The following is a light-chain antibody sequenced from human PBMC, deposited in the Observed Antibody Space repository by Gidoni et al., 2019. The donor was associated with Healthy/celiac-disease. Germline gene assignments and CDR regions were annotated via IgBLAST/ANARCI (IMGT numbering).Light chain of an antibody. Sequence: EIVLTQSPATLSLSPGERATLSCRASQSVSSYLAWYQQKPGQAPRLLIYDASNRATGIPARFSGSGSGTDLTLTISSLEPEDFAVYYCQQRSNWPPFTFGPGTKVEIK. CDR2: DAS. CDR3: QQRSNWPPFT. CDR1: QSVSSY. V-gene: IGKV3-11*01. J-gene: IGKJ3*01.